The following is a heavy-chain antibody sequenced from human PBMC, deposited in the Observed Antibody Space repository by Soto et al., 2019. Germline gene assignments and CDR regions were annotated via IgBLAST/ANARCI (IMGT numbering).Heavy chain of an antibody. V-gene: IGHV1-46*01. D-gene: IGHD6-19*01. Sequence: ASVKVSCKASGYTFATYYMHWVRQAPGQGLEWMAIINPSGGSTTYAQKFQGRVTMTRDTSTNTVYMELSSLRSEDTAVYYCARGKYKQYQYYYFDYWGQGTLVTVSS. CDR2: INPSGGST. CDR1: GYTFATYY. J-gene: IGHJ4*02. CDR3: ARGKYKQYQYYYFDY.